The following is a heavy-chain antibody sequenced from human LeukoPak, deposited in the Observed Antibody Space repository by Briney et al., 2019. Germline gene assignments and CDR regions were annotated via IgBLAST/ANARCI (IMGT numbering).Heavy chain of an antibody. CDR2: IYTSGST. Sequence: SETLSLTCTVSGGSISSYYWSWIRQPAGKGLEWIGRIYTSGSTNYNPSLKSRVTISVDTSKNQFSLKLSSVTAADTAVYYCARGSTGYCSSTSCYTGYYYYMDVWGKGTTVTVSS. V-gene: IGHV4-4*07. CDR1: GGSISSYY. J-gene: IGHJ6*03. D-gene: IGHD2-2*02. CDR3: ARGSTGYCSSTSCYTGYYYYMDV.